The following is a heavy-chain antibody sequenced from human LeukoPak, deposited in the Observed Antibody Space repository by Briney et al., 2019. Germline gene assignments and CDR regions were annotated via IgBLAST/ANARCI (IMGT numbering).Heavy chain of an antibody. CDR2: IYYDGST. CDR3: ARASGYSSGWFETPFVY. Sequence: SETLSLTCTVSGGSISTYYWSWIRQPPGKGLEWIGYIYYDGSTYSNPSLKSRVTISVDMSKNQFSLKLSSVTAADTAVYFCARASGYSSGWFETPFVYWGQGTLVTVSS. CDR1: GGSISTYY. J-gene: IGHJ4*02. V-gene: IGHV4-59*01. D-gene: IGHD6-19*01.